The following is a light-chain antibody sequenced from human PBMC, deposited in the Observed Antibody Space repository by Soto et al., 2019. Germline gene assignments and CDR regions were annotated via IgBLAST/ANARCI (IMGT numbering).Light chain of an antibody. CDR3: QHADSFPYT. CDR1: QGITRW. V-gene: IGKV1-12*01. J-gene: IGKJ2*01. Sequence: DIQMTQSPSSVSASVGDRVTITCRASQGITRWLAWYQQRPGKAPKLLIYGTSTLQSGVPSRFSGSGSGTDFTLTISSLQPEDSATYYCQHADSFPYTFGQGTKVEIK. CDR2: GTS.